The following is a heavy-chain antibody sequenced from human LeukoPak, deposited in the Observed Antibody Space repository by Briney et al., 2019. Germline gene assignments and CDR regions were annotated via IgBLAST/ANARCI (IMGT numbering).Heavy chain of an antibody. CDR1: GGSISSYY. V-gene: IGHV4-59*08. D-gene: IGHD1-20*01. J-gene: IGHJ4*02. CDR3: ARVRYNWNRDFDY. Sequence: SETLSLTCTVSGGSISSYYWSWIRQPPGKGLEWIGYIYYSGSTNYNPSLESRVTMSVDTSKNQFSLKLSSVTAADTAVYYCARVRYNWNRDFDYWGQGTLVTVSS. CDR2: IYYSGST.